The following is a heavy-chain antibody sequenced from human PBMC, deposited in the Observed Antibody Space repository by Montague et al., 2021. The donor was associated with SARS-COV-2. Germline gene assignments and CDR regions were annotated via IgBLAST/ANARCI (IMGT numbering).Heavy chain of an antibody. J-gene: IGHJ3*02. D-gene: IGHD3-22*01. CDR2: INHSGSI. CDR3: ARVPDYYDSSGYYFDAFDI. Sequence: SETLSLTCAVYGGSFRGYYWSWIRQPPGKGLEWIGEINHSGSINXXPSLKSRVTISVDTSKNQSSLKLSSVTAADTAVYYCARVPDYYDSSGYYFDAFDIWGQGTMVTVSS. CDR1: GGSFRGYY. V-gene: IGHV4-34*01.